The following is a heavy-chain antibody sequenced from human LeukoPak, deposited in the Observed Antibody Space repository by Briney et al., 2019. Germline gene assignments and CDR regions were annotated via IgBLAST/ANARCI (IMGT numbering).Heavy chain of an antibody. D-gene: IGHD2-21*02. CDR3: AREGSYCVGGDCYSFDF. CDR2: MHPGNGNT. Sequence: GASVKVSCKASGYRFISNYIQWVRQAPALGPEWMGWMHPGNGNTRYAEKFQGRVTMTRDTSINTAYMDLSSLRSDDTAVYYCAREGSYCVGGDCYSFDFWGQGTLITVSS. J-gene: IGHJ4*02. V-gene: IGHV1-2*02. CDR1: GYRFISNY.